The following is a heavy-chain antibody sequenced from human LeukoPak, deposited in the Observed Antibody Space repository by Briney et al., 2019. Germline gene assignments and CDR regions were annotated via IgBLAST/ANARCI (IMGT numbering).Heavy chain of an antibody. J-gene: IGHJ4*02. Sequence: GGSLRLSCAASGFTFSSYAMSWVRQAPGKGLEWVSAISGSGGSTYYADSVKGRFTISRGNSKNTLYLQMNSLRAEDTAVYYCAKVGLSGYDVPYYFDYWGQGTLVTVSS. V-gene: IGHV3-23*01. D-gene: IGHD5-12*01. CDR1: GFTFSSYA. CDR3: AKVGLSGYDVPYYFDY. CDR2: ISGSGGST.